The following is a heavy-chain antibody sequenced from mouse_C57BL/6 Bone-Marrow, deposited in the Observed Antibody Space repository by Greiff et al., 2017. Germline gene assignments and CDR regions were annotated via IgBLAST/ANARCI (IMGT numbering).Heavy chain of an antibody. CDR2: IYPYNGVS. J-gene: IGHJ1*03. V-gene: IGHV1-31*01. CDR3: ARQGTVVAPYWYFDV. Sequence: VQLKQSGPELVKPGASVKISCKASGYSFTGYYMHWVKQSHGNILDWIGYIYPYNGVSSYNQKFKGKATLTVDKSSSTAYMELRSLTSEDSAVYYCARQGTVVAPYWYFDVWGTGTTVTVSS. D-gene: IGHD1-1*01. CDR1: GYSFTGYY.